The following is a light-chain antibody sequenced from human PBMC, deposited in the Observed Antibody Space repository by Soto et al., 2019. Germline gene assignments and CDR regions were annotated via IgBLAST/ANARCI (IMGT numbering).Light chain of an antibody. Sequence: EIVLTQSPGTLSLSPGERATLSCRASQSVSSYLAWYQQKPGQAPRLLIYGASSRATGIPDRFSGSGSGTDFSLTISRLEPEDFAVYYCQQYDNLPLTFGGGTKVEIK. CDR3: QQYDNLPLT. CDR1: QSVSSY. CDR2: GAS. V-gene: IGKV3-20*01. J-gene: IGKJ4*01.